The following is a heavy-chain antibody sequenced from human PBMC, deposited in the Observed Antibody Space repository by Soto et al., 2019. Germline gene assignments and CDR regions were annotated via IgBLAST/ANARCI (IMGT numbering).Heavy chain of an antibody. CDR2: ISTTSSYT. J-gene: IGHJ3*01. V-gene: IGHV3-21*02. Sequence: EVQLVESGGGLVEPGGSLRLSCAASGFTFSRYYMNWVRQAPGKGLEWVSSISTTSSYTHYADSLKGRFTISRDNAKKLLYLQMNSLRAEETAVYYCARDDGLSSTHVKAFDLWGQGTKVNVSS. CDR3: ARDDGLSSTHVKAFDL. D-gene: IGHD2-2*01. CDR1: GFTFSRYY.